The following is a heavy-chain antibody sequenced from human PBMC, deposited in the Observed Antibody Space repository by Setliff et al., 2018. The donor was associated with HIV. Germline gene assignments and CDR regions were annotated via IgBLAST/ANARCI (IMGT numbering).Heavy chain of an antibody. J-gene: IGHJ6*03. V-gene: IGHV5-51*01. Sequence: PGESLKISCKASGYIFTNYWVGWVRQVPGNGLEWMGLIWPDDSDTRYSPSFQGQVTISADKSISTAYLQWSSLKASDTAMYYCARQHSSGWFNDYDYMDVWGKGTTVTVSS. D-gene: IGHD6-19*01. CDR3: ARQHSSGWFNDYDYMDV. CDR1: GYIFTNYW. CDR2: IWPDDSDT.